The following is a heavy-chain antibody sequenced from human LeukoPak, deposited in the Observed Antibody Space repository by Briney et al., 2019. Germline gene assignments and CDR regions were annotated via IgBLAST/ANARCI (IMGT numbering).Heavy chain of an antibody. J-gene: IGHJ4*02. D-gene: IGHD1-7*01. CDR2: NYPGGSDT. V-gene: IGHV5-51*01. CDR1: RYSFTTYL. Sequence: GESLKISWKGCRYSFTTYLIGWVRQMPGKGLELVGINYPGGSDTRYSPSFQGQVTISADKSISTAYLQWSSLKASDTAMYYCARTTTGTTVLGYWGQGTLVTVSS. CDR3: ARTTTGTTVLGY.